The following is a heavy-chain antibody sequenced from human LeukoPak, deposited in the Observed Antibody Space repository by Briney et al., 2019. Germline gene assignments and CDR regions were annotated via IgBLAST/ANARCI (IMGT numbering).Heavy chain of an antibody. CDR1: GYTFTSYG. CDR3: ARDSWNTVAGTGYGMDV. V-gene: IGHV1-18*01. CDR2: ISAYNGNT. Sequence: ASVKVSCKASGYTFTSYGISWVRQAPGQGPEWMGWISAYNGNTNYAQKLQGRVTMTTDTSTSTAYMELRSLRSDDTAVYYCARDSWNTVAGTGYGMDVWGQGTTATVSS. D-gene: IGHD6-19*01. J-gene: IGHJ6*02.